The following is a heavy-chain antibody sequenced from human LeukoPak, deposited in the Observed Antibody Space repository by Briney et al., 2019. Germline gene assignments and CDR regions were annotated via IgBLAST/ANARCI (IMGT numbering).Heavy chain of an antibody. Sequence: GGSLRLSCTASGFTFRTYWMSWVRQAPGRGLEWVAMLNEDGSDKYYVDAVKGRFTISRDNAQNSLYLQMNSLRAEDTAVYYCAISVVRPAPFDFWGQGTLVTVSS. D-gene: IGHD2-15*01. V-gene: IGHV3-7*01. CDR2: LNEDGSDK. CDR1: GFTFRTYW. CDR3: AISVVRPAPFDF. J-gene: IGHJ4*02.